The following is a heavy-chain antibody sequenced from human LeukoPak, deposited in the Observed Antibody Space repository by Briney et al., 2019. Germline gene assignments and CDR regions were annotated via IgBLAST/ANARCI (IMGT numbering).Heavy chain of an antibody. CDR2: MNPNSGNT. D-gene: IGHD5/OR15-5a*01. J-gene: IGHJ4*02. CDR3: ARGQVVSDY. CDR1: GYTFTSYY. Sequence: ASVKVSCKASGYTFTSYYMHWVRQATGQGLEWMGWMNPNSGNTGYAQKFQGRVTITRNTSISTAYMELSSLRSEDTAVYYCARGQVVSDYWGQGTLVTVSS. V-gene: IGHV1-8*03.